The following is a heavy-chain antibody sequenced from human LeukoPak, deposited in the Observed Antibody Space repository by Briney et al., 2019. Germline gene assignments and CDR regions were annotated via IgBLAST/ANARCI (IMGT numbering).Heavy chain of an antibody. J-gene: IGHJ4*02. CDR3: ARGQYIAARSGLPGY. D-gene: IGHD6-6*01. Sequence: ASVKVSCKASGYTFTGYYMHWVRQAPGQGLEWMGWINPNSGGTNYAQKFQGRVTMTRDTSISTAYMELSRLRSDDTAVYYCARGQYIAARSGLPGYWGQGTLVTVSS. V-gene: IGHV1-2*02. CDR2: INPNSGGT. CDR1: GYTFTGYY.